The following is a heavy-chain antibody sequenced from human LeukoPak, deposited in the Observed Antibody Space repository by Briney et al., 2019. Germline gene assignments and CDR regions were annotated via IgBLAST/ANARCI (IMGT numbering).Heavy chain of an antibody. V-gene: IGHV3-30*04. CDR3: ARDVSDYDFWSGSSWLDP. D-gene: IGHD3-3*01. J-gene: IGHJ5*02. CDR1: GFTFSSYA. Sequence: GGSLRLSCAASGFTFSSYAMHWVRQAPGKGLEWVAVISYDGSNKYYADSVKGRFTISRDNSKNTLYLQMNSLRAEDTAVYYCARDVSDYDFWSGSSWLDPWGQGTLVTVSS. CDR2: ISYDGSNK.